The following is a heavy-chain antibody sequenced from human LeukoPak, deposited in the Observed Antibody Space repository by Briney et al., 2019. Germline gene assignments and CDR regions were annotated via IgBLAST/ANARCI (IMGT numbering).Heavy chain of an antibody. CDR3: ARVLRYCSGGNCYSDGLGYMDV. CDR1: GFTFSSYW. D-gene: IGHD2-15*01. Sequence: GGSLRLSCVASGFTFSSYWMSWVREAPGKGLEWVANIKQDGSEKYYVDSVKGRFTISRDNAKNSLFLQMNSLRAEDTAVYYCARVLRYCSGGNCYSDGLGYMDVWGKGTTVTISS. V-gene: IGHV3-7*03. CDR2: IKQDGSEK. J-gene: IGHJ6*03.